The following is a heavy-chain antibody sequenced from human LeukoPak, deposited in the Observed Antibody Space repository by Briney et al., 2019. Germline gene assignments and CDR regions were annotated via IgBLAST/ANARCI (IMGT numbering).Heavy chain of an antibody. Sequence: SVKVSCKASGGTFSSYAISWVRQAPGQGLEWMGGIIPVFGTANYAQKFQGRVTITADESTSTAYMELSSLRSEDTAVYYCARSLGYCSGGSCYSGGYGMDVWGQGTTVTVSS. CDR2: IIPVFGTA. CDR1: GGTFSSYA. J-gene: IGHJ6*02. D-gene: IGHD2-15*01. CDR3: ARSLGYCSGGSCYSGGYGMDV. V-gene: IGHV1-69*13.